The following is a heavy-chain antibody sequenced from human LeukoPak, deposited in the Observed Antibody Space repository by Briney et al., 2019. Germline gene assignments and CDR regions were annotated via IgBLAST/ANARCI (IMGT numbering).Heavy chain of an antibody. D-gene: IGHD5-18*01. CDR3: AKKTVGPGIQLWPPSNWFTP. J-gene: IGHJ5*01. V-gene: IGHV4-39*01. CDR2: IYYSGST. Sequence: SETLSLTCTVSGGSISSSSYYWGWIRQPPGKGLEWIGSIYYSGSTYYNPSLKSRVTISVDTSKNQFSLKLSSVTAADTAVYYWAKKTVGPGIQLWPPSNWFTPGAKEPLVTVS. CDR1: GGSISSSSYY.